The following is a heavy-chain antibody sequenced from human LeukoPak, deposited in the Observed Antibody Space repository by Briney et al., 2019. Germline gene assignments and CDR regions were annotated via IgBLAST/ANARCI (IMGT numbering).Heavy chain of an antibody. J-gene: IGHJ4*02. CDR1: GFTFSSYA. CDR2: IKQDGTEK. CDR3: ARDRLGAEYDY. Sequence: GGSLRLSCAASGFTFSSYAMSWVRQAPGKGLEWVANIKQDGTEKYYVDSVKGRFTISRDNAKKSLYLQMNSLRAEGTAVYYCARDRLGAEYDYWGQGTLVSVSS. D-gene: IGHD3-16*01. V-gene: IGHV3-7*01.